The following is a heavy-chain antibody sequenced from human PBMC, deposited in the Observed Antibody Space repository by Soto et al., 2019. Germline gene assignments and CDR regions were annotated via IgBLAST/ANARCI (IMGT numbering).Heavy chain of an antibody. CDR1: GGTFSSYA. J-gene: IGHJ4*02. Sequence: VKVSCKASGGTFSSYAISWVRQAPGQGLEWMGGIIPIFGTANYAQKFQGRVTITADKSTSTAYMELSSLRSEDTAVYYCARVGSPENGDGYNYYFDYWGQGTLVTVSS. CDR3: ARVGSPENGDGYNYYFDY. CDR2: IIPIFGTA. V-gene: IGHV1-69*13. D-gene: IGHD5-12*01.